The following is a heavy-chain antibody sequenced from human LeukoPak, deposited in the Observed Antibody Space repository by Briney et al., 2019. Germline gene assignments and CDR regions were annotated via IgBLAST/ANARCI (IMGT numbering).Heavy chain of an antibody. CDR3: ANLPIAVAGTGALYYFDY. V-gene: IGHV3-30*02. D-gene: IGHD6-19*01. CDR1: GFTFSSYA. Sequence: PGGSLRLSCAASGFTFSSYAMHWVRQAPGKGLEWVAFIRYDGSNKYYADSVKGRFTISRDNSKNTLYLQMNSLRTEDTAVYYCANLPIAVAGTGALYYFDYWGQGTLVTVSS. J-gene: IGHJ4*02. CDR2: IRYDGSNK.